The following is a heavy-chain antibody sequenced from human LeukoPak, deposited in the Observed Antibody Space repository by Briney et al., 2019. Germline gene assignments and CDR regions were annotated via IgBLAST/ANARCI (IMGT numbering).Heavy chain of an antibody. Sequence: PSETLSLTCTVSGGSISSYYWSWIRQPARKGLEWIGRIYTSGSTNYNPSLKSRVTMSVDTSKNQFSLKLSSVTAADTAVYYCARGCSSTSCYTGYFDLWGRGTLVTVSS. CDR2: IYTSGST. D-gene: IGHD2-2*02. CDR1: GGSISSYY. CDR3: ARGCSSTSCYTGYFDL. J-gene: IGHJ2*01. V-gene: IGHV4-4*07.